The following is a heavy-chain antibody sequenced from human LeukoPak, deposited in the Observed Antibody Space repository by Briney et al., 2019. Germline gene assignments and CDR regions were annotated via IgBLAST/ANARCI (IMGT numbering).Heavy chain of an antibody. CDR2: IYYSGST. D-gene: IGHD3-9*01. V-gene: IGHV4-59*12. CDR1: GGSISSYY. CDR3: AREVRYFDWSGDYYMDV. J-gene: IGHJ6*03. Sequence: SETLSLTCTVSGGSISSYYWSWIRQPPGKGLEWIGYIYYSGSTNYNPSLKSRVTISVDTSKNQFSLKLSSVTAADTAVYYCAREVRYFDWSGDYYMDVWGKGTTVTVSS.